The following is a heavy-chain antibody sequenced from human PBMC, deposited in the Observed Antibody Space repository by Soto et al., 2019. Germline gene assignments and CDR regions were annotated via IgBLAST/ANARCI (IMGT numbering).Heavy chain of an antibody. Sequence: ASVKVSCKASGYTFTSYAIALVRQAPGQRLEWMGWINAGNGNTKYSQKFQGRVTITRDTSASTAYMELSSLRSEDTAVYYCARDLGGWPDYWGQGTLVTVSS. CDR3: ARDLGGWPDY. V-gene: IGHV1-3*01. J-gene: IGHJ4*02. CDR1: GYTFTSYA. CDR2: INAGNGNT. D-gene: IGHD2-15*01.